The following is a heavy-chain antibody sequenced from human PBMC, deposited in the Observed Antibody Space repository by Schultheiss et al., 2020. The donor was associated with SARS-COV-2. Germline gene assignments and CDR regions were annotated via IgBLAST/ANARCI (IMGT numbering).Heavy chain of an antibody. CDR2: IIPIFGTA. Sequence: SVKVSCKASGGTFSSYAISWVRQAPGQGLEWMGGIIPIFGTANYAQKFQGRVTITADESTSTAYMELSSLRSEDTAVYYCARGMRQHSRLIDYWGQGTLVTVSS. D-gene: IGHD6-13*01. V-gene: IGHV1-69*13. CDR3: ARGMRQHSRLIDY. J-gene: IGHJ4*02. CDR1: GGTFSSYA.